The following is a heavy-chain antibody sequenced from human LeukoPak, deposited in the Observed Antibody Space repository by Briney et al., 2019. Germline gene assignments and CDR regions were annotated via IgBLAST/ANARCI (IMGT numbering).Heavy chain of an antibody. Sequence: SETLSLTCAVYGGSFSGYYWSWIRQPPGKGLEWIGEINHSGSTNYNPSLKSRVTISVDTSKNQFSLKLSSVTAADTAVYYCAREEGSYLPAGWGQGTLVTVSS. CDR2: INHSGST. J-gene: IGHJ4*02. CDR3: AREEGSYLPAG. CDR1: GGSFSGYY. V-gene: IGHV4-34*01. D-gene: IGHD1-26*01.